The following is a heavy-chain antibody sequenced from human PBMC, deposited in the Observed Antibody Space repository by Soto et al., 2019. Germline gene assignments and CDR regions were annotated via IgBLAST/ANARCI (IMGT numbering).Heavy chain of an antibody. CDR2: IYYSGST. CDR3: ASQGQLDLYNWFDP. Sequence: QLQLQESGPGLVKPSETLSLTCTVSGGSISSSSYYWGWIRQPPGKGLEWIGSIYYSGSTYYNPPPKSRVTIAIDTSKNQSSLRLSSVTAADTAVYYCASQGQLDLYNWFDPWGQGTLVTVSS. D-gene: IGHD6-6*01. J-gene: IGHJ5*02. V-gene: IGHV4-39*01. CDR1: GGSISSSSYY.